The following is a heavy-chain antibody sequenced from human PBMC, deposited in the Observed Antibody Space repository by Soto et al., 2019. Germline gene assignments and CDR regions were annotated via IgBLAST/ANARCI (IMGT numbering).Heavy chain of an antibody. Sequence: SETLSLTCTVSGGSVSIGSYYWSWIRQPPGKGLEWIGYIYYSGSTNYNPSLKSRVTISVDTSKNQFSLKLSSVTAADTAVYYCARDTRIAVADYYYYGMDVWGQGTTVTVSS. CDR2: IYYSGST. V-gene: IGHV4-61*01. CDR3: ARDTRIAVADYYYYGMDV. CDR1: GGSVSIGSYY. J-gene: IGHJ6*02. D-gene: IGHD6-19*01.